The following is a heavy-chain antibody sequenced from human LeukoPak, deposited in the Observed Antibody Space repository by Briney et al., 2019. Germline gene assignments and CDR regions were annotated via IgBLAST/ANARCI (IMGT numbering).Heavy chain of an antibody. D-gene: IGHD3-10*01. Sequence: GGSLRLSCAASGFTFSSYAMHWVRQAPGKGLEWVAVISYDGSNKYYADSVKGRFTISRDNAKNTLYLQMNSLRAEDTAVYYCARVTYGSGTYGAFDYWGQGTLVTVSS. V-gene: IGHV3-30*04. CDR3: ARVTYGSGTYGAFDY. J-gene: IGHJ4*02. CDR1: GFTFSSYA. CDR2: ISYDGSNK.